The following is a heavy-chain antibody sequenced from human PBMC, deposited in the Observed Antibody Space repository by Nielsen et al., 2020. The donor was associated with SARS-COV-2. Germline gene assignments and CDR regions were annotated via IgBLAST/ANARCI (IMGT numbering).Heavy chain of an antibody. D-gene: IGHD7-27*01. CDR2: ISYDGSNK. V-gene: IGHV3-30-3*01. J-gene: IGHJ4*02. Sequence: GESLKISCAASGFTFSSYAMHWVRQAPGKGLEWVAVISYDGSNKYYADSVKGRFTISRDNSKNTLYLQMNSLRAEDTAVYYCARGNGWGSYFDDWGQGTLVTVSS. CDR3: ARGNGWGSYFDD. CDR1: GFTFSSYA.